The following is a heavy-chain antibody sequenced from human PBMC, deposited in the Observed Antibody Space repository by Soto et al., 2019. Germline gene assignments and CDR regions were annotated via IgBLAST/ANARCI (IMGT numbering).Heavy chain of an antibody. CDR2: IYHSGST. D-gene: IGHD3-10*01. J-gene: IGHJ4*02. V-gene: IGHV4-4*02. CDR1: GGSISSSNW. CDR3: ASVGSGSGSYYPLDY. Sequence: QVQLQESGPGLVKPSGTLSLTCAVSGGSISSSNWWSWVRQPPGKGLEWIGEIYHSGSTNYNPSLKSRVTIPVDKSKNQFSLKLSSVTAADTAVYYCASVGSGSGSYYPLDYWGQGTLVTVSS.